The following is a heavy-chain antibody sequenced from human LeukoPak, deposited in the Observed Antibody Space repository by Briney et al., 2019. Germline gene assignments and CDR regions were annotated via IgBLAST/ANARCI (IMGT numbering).Heavy chain of an antibody. D-gene: IGHD3-10*01. J-gene: IGHJ4*02. CDR1: GGSFSGYY. Sequence: TSETLSLTCAVYGGSFSGYYWSWIRQPPGKGLEWIGEINHSGSTNYNPSLKSRVTISVDTSKNQFSLKLSSVTAADTAVYYCASGERFGELLSFDYWGQGTLLTVSS. CDR2: INHSGST. CDR3: ASGERFGELLSFDY. V-gene: IGHV4-34*01.